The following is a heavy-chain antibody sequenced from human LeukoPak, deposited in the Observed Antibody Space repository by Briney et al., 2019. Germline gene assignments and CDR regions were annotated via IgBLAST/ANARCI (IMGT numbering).Heavy chain of an antibody. D-gene: IGHD3-3*01. V-gene: IGHV4-59*01. CDR1: GGSISSYY. J-gene: IGHJ5*02. CDR2: IYYSGTT. Sequence: PSETLSLTCTVSGGSISSYYWNWIRQPPGKGLEWIGYIYYSGTTNYNPSLKSRVTISVDTSKNQFSLKLTSVTAADTAVYFCARGSRRDFNNWFDPWGQGTPVTVSS. CDR3: ARGSRRDFNNWFDP.